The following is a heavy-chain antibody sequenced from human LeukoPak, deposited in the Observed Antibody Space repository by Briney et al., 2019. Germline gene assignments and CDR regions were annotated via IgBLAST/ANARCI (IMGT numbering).Heavy chain of an antibody. Sequence: GGSLRLSCATSGFTFSRYWMSLVRQAPGKGLEWVANIKEDGSEKYYVDSVKGRFTIFRDNAKNSLSLQMNSLRAEDTAVYYCARDTSSGWHFEYWGQGTLVTVSS. CDR2: IKEDGSEK. J-gene: IGHJ4*02. D-gene: IGHD6-19*01. CDR1: GFTFSRYW. V-gene: IGHV3-7*01. CDR3: ARDTSSGWHFEY.